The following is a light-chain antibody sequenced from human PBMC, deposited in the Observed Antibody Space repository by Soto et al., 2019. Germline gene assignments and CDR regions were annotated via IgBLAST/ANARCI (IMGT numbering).Light chain of an antibody. V-gene: IGKV3D-15*01. Sequence: TGEKATLSCRASQSVSSNLAWYQQKPGQTPRLLNYGASTRATGIPARFSGSGSGTEFTLSISSQQSEDFAVYYCQQYYSWPRTFGQGTKLKIK. J-gene: IGKJ1*01. CDR3: QQYYSWPRT. CDR2: GAS. CDR1: QSVSSN.